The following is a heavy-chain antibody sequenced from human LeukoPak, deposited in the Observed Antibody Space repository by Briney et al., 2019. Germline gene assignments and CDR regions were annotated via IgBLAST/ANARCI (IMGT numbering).Heavy chain of an antibody. V-gene: IGHV3-23*01. D-gene: IGHD4-23*01. J-gene: IGHJ4*02. CDR3: AKSGNNRFDY. CDR1: GFTFDDYG. Sequence: GGSLRLSCAASGFTFDDYGMSWVRQAPGKGLEWVSNISGSGVSGGNTYYADSVKGRFTISRDNSKNTLYLQMNSLRTEDTAVYYCAKSGNNRFDYWGQGTLVTVSS. CDR2: ISGSGVSGGNT.